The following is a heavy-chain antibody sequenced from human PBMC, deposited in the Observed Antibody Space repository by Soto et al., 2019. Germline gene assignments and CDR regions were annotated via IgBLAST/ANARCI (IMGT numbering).Heavy chain of an antibody. J-gene: IGHJ6*02. Sequence: GALRLSCAASGFTFSSYAMSWVRQAPGKGLEWVSTISGTGGSTYYADSVRGRFTISRDNSKDTLYVQMNSLRAEDTAIYYCAKALRALAGNFYHYRLAVRGQGTTVPVSS. CDR3: AKALRALAGNFYHYRLAV. V-gene: IGHV3-23*01. CDR1: GFTFSSYA. D-gene: IGHD6-19*01. CDR2: ISGTGGST.